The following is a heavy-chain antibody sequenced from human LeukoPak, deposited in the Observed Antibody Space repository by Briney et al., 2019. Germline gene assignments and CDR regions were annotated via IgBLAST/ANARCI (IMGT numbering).Heavy chain of an antibody. Sequence: PSETLSLTCNVSGGSVSSGSYYWSWIRQPPGKGLEWIGYIYYSGSTNYNPSLKSRVTISVDTSKNQFSLKLSSVTAADTAVYYCAGQYSGYDSGAEYFQHWGQGTLVTVSS. J-gene: IGHJ1*01. CDR3: AGQYSGYDSGAEYFQH. CDR1: GGSVSSGSYY. CDR2: IYYSGST. D-gene: IGHD5-12*01. V-gene: IGHV4-61*01.